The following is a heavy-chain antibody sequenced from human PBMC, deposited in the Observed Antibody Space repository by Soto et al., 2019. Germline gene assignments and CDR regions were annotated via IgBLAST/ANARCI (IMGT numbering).Heavy chain of an antibody. D-gene: IGHD4-4*01. J-gene: IGHJ6*02. CDR1: GFTVSSNY. CDR2: IYSGGST. CDR3: ARDSYSNYGFGLYGMDV. V-gene: IGHV3-53*04. Sequence: GGSLRLSCAASGFTVSSNYMSWVRQAPGKGLEWVSVIYSGGSTYYADSVKGRFTISRHNSKNTLYLQMNSLRAEDTAVYYCARDSYSNYGFGLYGMDVWGQGTTVTVSS.